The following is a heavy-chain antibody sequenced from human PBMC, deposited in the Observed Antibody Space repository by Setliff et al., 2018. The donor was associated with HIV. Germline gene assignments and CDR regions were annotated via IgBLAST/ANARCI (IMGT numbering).Heavy chain of an antibody. D-gene: IGHD6-13*01. Sequence: SVKVSCKASGYTFISFDIHWVRQAPGQGLEWMGGIIPMFDAPNYAQKFQGRVTITADESTSTAYMELSSLRSEDSAVYFCARPIRAAAGNDAFHVWGQGTMVTVSS. V-gene: IGHV1-69*13. CDR3: ARPIRAAAGNDAFHV. CDR2: IIPMFDAP. CDR1: GYTFISFD. J-gene: IGHJ3*01.